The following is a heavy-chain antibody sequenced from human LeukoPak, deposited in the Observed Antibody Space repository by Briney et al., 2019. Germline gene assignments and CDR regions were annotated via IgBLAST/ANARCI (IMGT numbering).Heavy chain of an antibody. J-gene: IGHJ4*02. CDR3: ATDFAHLLALPEGDY. Sequence: ASVKVPCKVSGYTLTELSMHWVRQAPGKGLEWMGGFDPEDGETIYAQKYQGRVTMTEDTSTDTAYMELSSLRSEDTAVYYCATDFAHLLALPEGDYWGQGTLVTVSS. CDR1: GYTLTELS. V-gene: IGHV1-24*01. D-gene: IGHD1-7*01. CDR2: FDPEDGET.